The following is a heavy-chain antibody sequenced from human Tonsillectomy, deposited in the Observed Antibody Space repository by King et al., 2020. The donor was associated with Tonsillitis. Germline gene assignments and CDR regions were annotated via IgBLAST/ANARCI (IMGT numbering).Heavy chain of an antibody. CDR1: GFTLNSYS. CDR3: ARGLSYSGYYMWWVFDH. V-gene: IGHV3-21*01. D-gene: IGHD3-22*01. CDR2: ISSSSDYI. Sequence: VQLVESGGGLVKPGGSLRLSCAASGFTLNSYSMNWVRQAPGKGLEWVSSISSSSDYIYYTDSVKGRFTISRDNAKNSLYLQMNSLRAEDTAVYYCARGLSYSGYYMWWVFDHWGQGTLVTVSS. J-gene: IGHJ4*02.